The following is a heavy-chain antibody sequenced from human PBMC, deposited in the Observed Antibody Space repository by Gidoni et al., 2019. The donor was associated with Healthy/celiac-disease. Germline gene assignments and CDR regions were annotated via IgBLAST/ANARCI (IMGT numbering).Heavy chain of an antibody. CDR2: ISGSGGST. Sequence: EVQLLESGGGLGQPGVSLRLSCAASGFTFSSYAMSWVRQAPGKGLEWVSAISGSGGSTYYADSVKGRFTISRDNSKNTLYLQMNSLRAEDTAVYYCAKDRVSGCSSTSCYLNYYYGMDVWGQGTTVTVSS. J-gene: IGHJ6*02. V-gene: IGHV3-23*01. CDR3: AKDRVSGCSSTSCYLNYYYGMDV. CDR1: GFTFSSYA. D-gene: IGHD2-2*01.